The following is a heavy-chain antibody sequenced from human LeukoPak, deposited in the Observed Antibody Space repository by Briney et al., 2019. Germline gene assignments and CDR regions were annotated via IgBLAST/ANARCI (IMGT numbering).Heavy chain of an antibody. CDR2: ILSSGAYT. CDR1: GFIFKTYT. J-gene: IGHJ6*03. CDR3: ARYSGFGADYYYYYMDV. V-gene: IGHV3-21*06. D-gene: IGHD3-10*01. Sequence: GGSLRLSCAASGFIFKTYTMNWVRQAPGKGLEWVSTILSSGAYTYYADSPKGRFTISRDNAKNSLYLQMNSLRAEDTAVYYCARYSGFGADYYYYYMDVWRKGTTVTVSS.